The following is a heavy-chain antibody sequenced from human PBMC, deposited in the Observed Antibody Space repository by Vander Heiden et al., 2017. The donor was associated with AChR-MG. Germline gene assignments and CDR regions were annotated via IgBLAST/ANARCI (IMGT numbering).Heavy chain of an antibody. CDR1: GLPFNTAG. J-gene: IGHJ6*04. Sequence: EVQLVESGGGLVKPGGSFRLPCPVSGLPFNTAGMSWVRPAPGKGLGWVARIKSKTDGETREYPATVSGRFTNSRDDSKNTLYLQMNILETEDTAVYYCTTGVARESKLDVWGKGTTVTVSS. CDR2: IKSKTDGETR. D-gene: IGHD3-10*01. V-gene: IGHV3-15*01. CDR3: TTGVARESKLDV.